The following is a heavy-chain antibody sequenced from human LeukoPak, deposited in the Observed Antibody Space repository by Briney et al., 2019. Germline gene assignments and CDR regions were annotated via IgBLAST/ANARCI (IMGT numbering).Heavy chain of an antibody. D-gene: IGHD4-17*01. V-gene: IGHV3-7*01. Sequence: PGGSLRLSCAASGFTFSNYWMTWVREAPGKGLEWVADIKRDGSEKYYVDSVKGRFSISRGNAKNSLYLQMNSLRAEDTAVYYCARVYYGDYGYFDYWGQGTLVTVSS. CDR2: IKRDGSEK. CDR3: ARVYYGDYGYFDY. CDR1: GFTFSNYW. J-gene: IGHJ4*02.